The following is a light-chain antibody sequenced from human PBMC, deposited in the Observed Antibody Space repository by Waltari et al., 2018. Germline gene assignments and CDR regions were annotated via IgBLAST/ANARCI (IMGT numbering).Light chain of an antibody. CDR1: SSNIGAGHD. CDR3: CSYAGSSTVK. CDR2: PDS. Sequence: QSVLTQPPSVSGAPGQRVTISCTGSSSNIGAGHDLHWYQQPPGKAPRPMISPDSNRPAGSSNRFSGSKSGNTASLTISGLQAEDEAAYYCCSYAGSSTVKFGEGTYLTVL. J-gene: IGLJ2*01. V-gene: IGLV1-40*01.